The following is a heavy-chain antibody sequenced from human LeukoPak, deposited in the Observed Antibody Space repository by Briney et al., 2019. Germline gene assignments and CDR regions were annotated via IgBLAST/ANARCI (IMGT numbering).Heavy chain of an antibody. CDR3: ARVPFSLLRFWGRNYYYGVDV. CDR2: MNPNSGNT. Sequence: ASVKVSCKASGYTFTSYDINWVRQATGQGLEWMGWMNPNSGNTGYAQKFQGRVTMTRNTSISTAYMELSSLRSEDTAVYYCARVPFSLLRFWGRNYYYGVDVWGQGTTVTVSS. CDR1: GYTFTSYD. J-gene: IGHJ6*02. D-gene: IGHD3-3*01. V-gene: IGHV1-8*01.